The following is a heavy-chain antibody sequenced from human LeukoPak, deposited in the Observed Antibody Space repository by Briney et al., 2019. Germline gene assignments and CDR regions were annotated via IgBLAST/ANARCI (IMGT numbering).Heavy chain of an antibody. CDR2: INAGNGNT. CDR1: GYTFTTYA. J-gene: IGHJ3*02. D-gene: IGHD2-2*01. V-gene: IGHV1-3*01. CDR3: ASRREYCSTTSCSATFDI. Sequence: VASVNVSCKASGYTFTTYAMHWVRQAPGQRLEWMGWINAGNGNTKYSQKFQGRVTITRDTSASTAYMELISLRSEDTAVYYCASRREYCSTTSCSATFDIWGQGTMVTVSS.